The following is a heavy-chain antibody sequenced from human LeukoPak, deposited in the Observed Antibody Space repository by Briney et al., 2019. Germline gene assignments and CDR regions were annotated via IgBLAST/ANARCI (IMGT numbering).Heavy chain of an antibody. J-gene: IGHJ6*03. Sequence: ASVKVSCKASGFTLTGYYMHWVRQDPRQGRQWMGWIKPNSGDTDYAQKFQGRVTMTRDTSISTVYMELSSLRSDDTAVYYCARADSVPAGDYHYWYMDVWGKGTTVTVSS. D-gene: IGHD2-2*01. V-gene: IGHV1-2*02. CDR1: GFTLTGYY. CDR3: ARADSVPAGDYHYWYMDV. CDR2: IKPNSGDT.